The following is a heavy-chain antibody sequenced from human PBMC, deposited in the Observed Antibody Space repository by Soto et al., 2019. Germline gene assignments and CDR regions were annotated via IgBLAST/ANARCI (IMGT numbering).Heavy chain of an antibody. CDR1: GCTFSSYA. J-gene: IGHJ5*02. V-gene: IGHV1-69*06. CDR3: ARGLLRPNWFDP. CDR2: IIPIFGTA. Sequence: ASVKVSCKASGCTFSSYAISWVRQAPGQGLEWTGGIIPIFGTANYAQKFQGRVTITADKSTSTAYMELSSLRSEDTAVYYCARGLLRPNWFDPWGQGTLVTVSS. D-gene: IGHD2-15*01.